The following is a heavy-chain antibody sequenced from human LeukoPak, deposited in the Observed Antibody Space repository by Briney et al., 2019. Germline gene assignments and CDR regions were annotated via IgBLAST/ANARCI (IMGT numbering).Heavy chain of an antibody. D-gene: IGHD3-10*01. CDR1: GGSISSYY. J-gene: IGHJ3*02. Sequence: SETLSLTCAVYGGSISSYYWSWIRQPPGKGLEWIGYIYYSGSTNYNPSLKSRVTISVDTSKNQFSLKLSSVTAADTAVYYCARADSMVLMAFDIWGQGTMVTVSS. CDR3: ARADSMVLMAFDI. V-gene: IGHV4-59*01. CDR2: IYYSGST.